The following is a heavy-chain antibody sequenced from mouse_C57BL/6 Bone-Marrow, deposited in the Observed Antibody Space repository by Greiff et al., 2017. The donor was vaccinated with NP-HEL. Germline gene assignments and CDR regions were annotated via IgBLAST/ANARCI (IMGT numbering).Heavy chain of an antibody. CDR3: ARRGYYGSSHFDY. V-gene: IGHV1-81*01. CDR1: GYTFTSYG. J-gene: IGHJ2*01. CDR2: IYPRSGNT. Sequence: VKLVESGAELARPGASVKLSCKASGYTFTSYGISWVKQRTGQGLEWIGEIYPRSGNTYYNEKFKGKATLTADKSSSTAYMELRSLTSEDSAVYFCARRGYYGSSHFDYWGQGTTLTVSS. D-gene: IGHD1-1*01.